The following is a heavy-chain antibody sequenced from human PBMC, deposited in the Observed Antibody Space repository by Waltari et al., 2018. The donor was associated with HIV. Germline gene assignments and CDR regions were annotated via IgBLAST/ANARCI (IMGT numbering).Heavy chain of an antibody. CDR2: ISSSSSYI. V-gene: IGHV3-21*01. CDR1: GFTFSSYS. J-gene: IGHJ4*02. Sequence: EVQLVESGGGLVKPGGSLRLSCAASGFTFSSYSMNWVRQVRGKVLEWFSSISSSSSYIYYADSVKGRFTISRDNAKNSLYLQMNSLRAEDTAVYYCARDTTGDCFDYWGQGTLVTVSS. CDR3: ARDTTGDCFDY. D-gene: IGHD2-2*01.